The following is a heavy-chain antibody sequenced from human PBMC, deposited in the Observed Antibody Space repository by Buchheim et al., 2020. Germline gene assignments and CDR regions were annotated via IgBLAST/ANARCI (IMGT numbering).Heavy chain of an antibody. CDR2: IKQDGSEK. J-gene: IGHJ4*02. Sequence: EVQLVESGGGLVQPGGSLRLSCAASGFSFGSYWMTWVRQAPGKGLEWVANIKQDGSEKYYADSVKGRFTISRDNAENSLFLQMDSLRAEDTAVYYCARSDSSGYSSLNYWGQGTL. V-gene: IGHV3-7*01. CDR3: ARSDSSGYSSLNY. D-gene: IGHD3-22*01. CDR1: GFSFGSYW.